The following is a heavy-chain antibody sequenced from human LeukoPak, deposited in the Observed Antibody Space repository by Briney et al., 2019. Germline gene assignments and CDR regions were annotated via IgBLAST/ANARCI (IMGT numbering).Heavy chain of an antibody. CDR1: GFTFSSYS. D-gene: IGHD1-20*01. V-gene: IGHV3-21*01. Sequence: GGSLRLSCAASGFTFSSYSMNRVRQAPGKGLEWVSSISTSSTYIYYADSVKGRLTISRDNAKNSLYLQMNSLRAEDTAVYYCARDPPFIIGTTFFDYWGQGTLVTVSS. CDR2: ISTSSTYI. J-gene: IGHJ4*02. CDR3: ARDPPFIIGTTFFDY.